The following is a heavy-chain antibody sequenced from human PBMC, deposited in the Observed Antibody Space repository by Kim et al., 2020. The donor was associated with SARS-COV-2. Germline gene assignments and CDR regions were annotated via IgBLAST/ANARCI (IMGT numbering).Heavy chain of an antibody. CDR1: GGSISSYY. CDR2: IYYSGST. Sequence: SETLSLTCTVSGGSISSYYWSWIRQPPGKGLEWIGYIYYSGSTNYNPSLKSRVTISVDTSKNQFSLKLSSVTAADTAVYYCARGGRREIFGVAINWFDPWGQGTLVTVSS. D-gene: IGHD3-3*01. V-gene: IGHV4-59*13. J-gene: IGHJ5*02. CDR3: ARGGRREIFGVAINWFDP.